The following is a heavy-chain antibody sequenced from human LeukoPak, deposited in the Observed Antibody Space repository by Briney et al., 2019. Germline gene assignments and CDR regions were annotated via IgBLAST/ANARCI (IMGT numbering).Heavy chain of an antibody. Sequence: SVKVSCKASGGTFSSYAISWVRQAPGQGLEWMGRIIPILGIANYAQKFQGRVTITADKSTSTAYMELSSLRSEDTAVYYCARAGRGQLFHAFDIWGQGTMVTVSS. CDR1: GGTFSSYA. CDR2: IIPILGIA. J-gene: IGHJ3*02. CDR3: ARAGRGQLFHAFDI. V-gene: IGHV1-69*04. D-gene: IGHD6-6*01.